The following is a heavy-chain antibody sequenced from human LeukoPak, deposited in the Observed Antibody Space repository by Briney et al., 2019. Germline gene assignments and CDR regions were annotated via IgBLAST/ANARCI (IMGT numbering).Heavy chain of an antibody. D-gene: IGHD3-16*01. CDR3: ARGLGYYDYVWGY. CDR2: INHSGST. Sequence: SETLSLTCAVYGGSFSGYYWSWIRQPPGKGLEWIGEINHSGSTNYNPSLKSRVTISVDTSKNQFSLKLSSVTAADTAVYYCARGLGYYDYVWGYWGQGTLVTVSS. CDR1: GGSFSGYY. J-gene: IGHJ4*02. V-gene: IGHV4-34*01.